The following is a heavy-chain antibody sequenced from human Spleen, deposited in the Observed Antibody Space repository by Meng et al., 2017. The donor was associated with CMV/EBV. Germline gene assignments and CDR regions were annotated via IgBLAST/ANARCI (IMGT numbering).Heavy chain of an antibody. CDR3: ARSVGGFDY. D-gene: IGHD3-16*01. V-gene: IGHV3-74*01. Sequence: GESLKISCAASGFIFSDYWMHWVHQVPGKGLVWVSHINNDGSDTTYVDSVKGRFTISRDNAKNTVSLQMNGLRAEDTAVYYYARSVGGFDYWGQGTLVTVSS. J-gene: IGHJ4*02. CDR1: GFIFSDYW. CDR2: INNDGSDT.